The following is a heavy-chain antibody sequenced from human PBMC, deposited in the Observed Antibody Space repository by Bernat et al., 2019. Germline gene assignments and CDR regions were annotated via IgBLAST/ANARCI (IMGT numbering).Heavy chain of an antibody. CDR3: ARDPARFCSTTECYGGRYFPH. V-gene: IGHV3-30*01. J-gene: IGHJ1*01. CDR2: ISFDGKNT. CDR1: GFTFSNYA. Sequence: QVQVVESGGGVVQPGGSLRLSCTGSGFTFSNYALHWVRQAPGKGLEWVAGISFDGKNTFYADSVKDRFTISRDNLQNTMSLQMNSLRAEDTAVYYCARDPARFCSTTECYGGRYFPHWGQGTLFTVSS. D-gene: IGHD1-26*01.